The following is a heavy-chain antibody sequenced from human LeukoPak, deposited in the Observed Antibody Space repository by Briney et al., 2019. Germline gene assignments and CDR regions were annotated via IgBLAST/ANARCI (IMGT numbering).Heavy chain of an antibody. CDR3: ARGKGWLDY. CDR2: INHSGST. J-gene: IGHJ4*02. Sequence: SETLSLTCAVYGGSFSGYYWSWIRQPPGKGLEWIGEINHSGSTNYNPSLKSRVTISVDTSKNQFSLKLSSVTTADTAVYYCARGKGWLDYWGQGTLVTVSS. D-gene: IGHD6-19*01. V-gene: IGHV4-34*01. CDR1: GGSFSGYY.